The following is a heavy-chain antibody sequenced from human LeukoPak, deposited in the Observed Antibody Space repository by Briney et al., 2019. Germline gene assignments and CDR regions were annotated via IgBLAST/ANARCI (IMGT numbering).Heavy chain of an antibody. Sequence: ASVKVSCKASGGTFSSYAISWARQAPGQGLEWMGGIIPIFGTANYAQKFQGRVTITADESTSTAYMELSSLRSEDTAMYYCARDTIAAAGDFDYWGQGTLVTVSS. J-gene: IGHJ4*02. CDR2: IIPIFGTA. CDR1: GGTFSSYA. V-gene: IGHV1-69*13. CDR3: ARDTIAAAGDFDY. D-gene: IGHD6-13*01.